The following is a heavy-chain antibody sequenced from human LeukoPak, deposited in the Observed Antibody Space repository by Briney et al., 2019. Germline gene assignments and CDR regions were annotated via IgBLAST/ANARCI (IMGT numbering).Heavy chain of an antibody. D-gene: IGHD3-10*01. CDR3: ATSKVWFGELYGWFDP. J-gene: IGHJ5*02. Sequence: GGSLRLSCAASGFTFGSYWMIWVRQAPGEGLEWVANINQAGSDRRYVDSVKGRFTISRDNAKTTLYLQMNSLRAEDTAVYYCATSKVWFGELYGWFDPWGQGTLVTVSS. CDR1: GFTFGSYW. V-gene: IGHV3-7*03. CDR2: INQAGSDR.